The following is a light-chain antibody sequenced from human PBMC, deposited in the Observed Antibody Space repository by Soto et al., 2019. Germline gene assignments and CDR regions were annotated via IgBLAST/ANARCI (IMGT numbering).Light chain of an antibody. J-gene: IGKJ4*01. CDR3: QQPSDWPLPT. Sequence: EIVLTQSPATLSLSPGESATLSCRASQRIANYLAWYQQKPGQAPRLLIYHASNRASGIPARFSGSGSGTNFTLTISSLEPEDFAFYYCQQPSDWPLPTFGGGTKVESK. V-gene: IGKV3-11*01. CDR1: QRIANY. CDR2: HAS.